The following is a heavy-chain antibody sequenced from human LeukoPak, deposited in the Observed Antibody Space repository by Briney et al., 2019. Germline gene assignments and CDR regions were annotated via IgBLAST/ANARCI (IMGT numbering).Heavy chain of an antibody. CDR3: ARDPPRIVVVVAATNYYGMDV. V-gene: IGHV1-24*01. Sequence: GASVKVSCKVSGYTLTELSMHWVRQAPGKGLEWMGGFDPEDGETIYAQKFQGRVTMTTDTSTSTAYMELRSLRSDDTAVYYCARDPPRIVVVVAATNYYGMDVWGQGTTVTVSS. CDR2: FDPEDGET. CDR1: GYTLTELS. J-gene: IGHJ6*02. D-gene: IGHD2-15*01.